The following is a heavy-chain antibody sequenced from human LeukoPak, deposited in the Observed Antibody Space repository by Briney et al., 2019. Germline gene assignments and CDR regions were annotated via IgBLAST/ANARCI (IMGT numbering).Heavy chain of an antibody. CDR3: ARGPPNWGYDY. V-gene: IGHV1-8*01. CDR2: MSPNSGDT. Sequence: ASVKVSCKASGYTFTSYDFNWVRQATGQRPEWMGWMSPNSGDTGYAQKFQDRVTITRNTSISTAYMELSSLRSDDTAVYYCARGPPNWGYDYWGPGTLVTVSS. D-gene: IGHD7-27*01. CDR1: GYTFTSYD. J-gene: IGHJ4*02.